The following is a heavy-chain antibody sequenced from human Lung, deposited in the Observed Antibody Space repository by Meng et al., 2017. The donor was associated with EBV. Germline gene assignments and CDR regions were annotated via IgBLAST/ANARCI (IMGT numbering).Heavy chain of an antibody. Sequence: QTVQVGAWSKKPGASCKVSCKAPGYTITDYYLHWARQAPGQGLEWMGRISPNSGDTNYAQNFQGRVTMTRDTSISTAYMELNRLGSDDTAVYYCARNRPRGVATGANWFYPWGQGTLVTVSS. CDR2: ISPNSGDT. CDR1: GYTITDYY. CDR3: ARNRPRGVATGANWFYP. V-gene: IGHV1-2*06. D-gene: IGHD5-12*01. J-gene: IGHJ5*02.